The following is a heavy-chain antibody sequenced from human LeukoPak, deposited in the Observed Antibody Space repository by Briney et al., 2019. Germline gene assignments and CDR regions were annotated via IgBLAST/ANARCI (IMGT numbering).Heavy chain of an antibody. Sequence: PGGSLRLSCAASGFTFSSYAMSWVRQAPGKGLEWVSAISGSGGSTYYADSVKGRFTISRDNSKNTLYLQMNSLRAEDTAVYYCANGPTKLSPLRPEGDYWGQGTLVTVSS. CDR3: ANGPTKLSPLRPEGDY. V-gene: IGHV3-23*01. CDR1: GFTFSSYA. CDR2: ISGSGGST. D-gene: IGHD1-14*01. J-gene: IGHJ4*02.